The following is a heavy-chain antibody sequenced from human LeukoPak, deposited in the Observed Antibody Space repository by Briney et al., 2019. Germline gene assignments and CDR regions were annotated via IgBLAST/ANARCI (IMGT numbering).Heavy chain of an antibody. CDR2: IKQDGCEK. D-gene: IGHD6-6*01. CDR3: ARVRGSSYFDY. Sequence: GGSLRLSCAASGFTFSSYWMSWVRQAPGKGLEWVANIKQDGCEKYYVDSVKGRFTISRDNAKNSLYLQMNSLRAEDTAVYYCARVRGSSYFDYWGQGTLVTVSS. V-gene: IGHV3-7*01. CDR1: GFTFSSYW. J-gene: IGHJ4*02.